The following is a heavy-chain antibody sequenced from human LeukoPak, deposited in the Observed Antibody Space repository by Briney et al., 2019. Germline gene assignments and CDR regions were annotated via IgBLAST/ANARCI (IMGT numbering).Heavy chain of an antibody. Sequence: ASVNVSCKASGYTFTSYGISWVRQAPGQGLEGMGWISAYNGNTNYAQKLQGRVTMTTDTSTSTAYMELRSLISDDTAVYYCARGAVGATASDYWGQGTLVTVSS. V-gene: IGHV1-18*01. J-gene: IGHJ4*02. CDR3: ARGAVGATASDY. CDR2: ISAYNGNT. CDR1: GYTFTSYG. D-gene: IGHD1-26*01.